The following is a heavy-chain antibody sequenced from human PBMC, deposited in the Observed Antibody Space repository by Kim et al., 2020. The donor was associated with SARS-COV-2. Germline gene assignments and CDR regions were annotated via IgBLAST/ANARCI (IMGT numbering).Heavy chain of an antibody. V-gene: IGHV4-4*07. CDR2: IYTSGST. D-gene: IGHD3-3*01. J-gene: IGHJ5*02. CDR1: GGSISSYY. Sequence: SETLSLTCTVSGGSISSYYWSWIRQPAGKGLEWIGRIYTSGSTNYNPSLKSRVTMSVDTSKNQFSLKLSSVTAADTAVYYCASLPDDFWSGYGFDPWGQGTLVTVSS. CDR3: ASLPDDFWSGYGFDP.